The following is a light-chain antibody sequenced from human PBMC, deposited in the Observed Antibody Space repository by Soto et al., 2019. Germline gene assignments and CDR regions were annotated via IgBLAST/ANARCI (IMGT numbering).Light chain of an antibody. CDR1: QSVSINY. V-gene: IGKV3D-20*02. J-gene: IGKJ4*01. CDR2: GAS. CDR3: QQRSNWPLT. Sequence: EIVLSQSPGTLSLSPGERATLSCRASQSVSINYLAWYQQKPGQAPRLLIYGASSRATGIPDRFSGSGSGTDFTLTIRRLEPEDFAVYYCQQRSNWPLTFGGGTKVDI.